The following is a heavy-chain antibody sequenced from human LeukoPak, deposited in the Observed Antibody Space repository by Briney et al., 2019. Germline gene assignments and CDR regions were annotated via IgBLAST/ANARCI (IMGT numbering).Heavy chain of an antibody. CDR3: ARDSGRSATYLNY. CDR2: ISYDAGKT. V-gene: IGHV3-30*04. CDR1: GFTFSNFA. Sequence: GGSLRLSCAASGFTFSNFAMHWVRQAPGKGLEWVAGISYDAGKTYYADSVRGRFTISRDTSKNTLYLQMNGLRAEDTAVYYCARDSGRSATYLNYWGQGTLVTVSS. D-gene: IGHD3-10*01. J-gene: IGHJ4*02.